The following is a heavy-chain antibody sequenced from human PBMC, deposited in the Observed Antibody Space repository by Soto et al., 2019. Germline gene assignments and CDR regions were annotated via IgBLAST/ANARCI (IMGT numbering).Heavy chain of an antibody. J-gene: IGHJ4*02. Sequence: QITLKESGPTLVKPTQTLTLTCTFSGFSLSTSGVGVGWIRQPPGKALEWLAVVYWDDTKHYSPSLKSRLTITKDTYKNQVVLTMTNMDPVDTATYFCAHKGYGDYPLDYWGQGTLVTVSS. CDR3: AHKGYGDYPLDY. CDR2: VYWDDTK. CDR1: GFSLSTSGVG. V-gene: IGHV2-5*02. D-gene: IGHD4-17*01.